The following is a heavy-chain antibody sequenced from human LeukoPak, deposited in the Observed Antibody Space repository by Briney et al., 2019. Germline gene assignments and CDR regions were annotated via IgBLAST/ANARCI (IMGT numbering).Heavy chain of an antibody. D-gene: IGHD3-3*01. J-gene: IGHJ6*02. CDR3: ARDSTYDFWTANGMDV. V-gene: IGHV4-4*07. CDR2: IYTSGST. Sequence: SETLSLTCTVSGGSISSYYWSWIRQPAGKGLEWMGRIYTSGSTNYNPSPKSRVTMSVDTSKNQFSLKPSSVTAADTAVYYCARDSTYDFWTANGMDVWGQGPTVTVSS. CDR1: GGSISSYY.